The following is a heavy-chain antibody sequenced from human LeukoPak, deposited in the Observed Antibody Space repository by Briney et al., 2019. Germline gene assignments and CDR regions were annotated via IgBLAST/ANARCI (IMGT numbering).Heavy chain of an antibody. CDR3: ARGLSSGYYYYY. D-gene: IGHD3-22*01. V-gene: IGHV4-34*01. CDR2: INHSGST. J-gene: IGHJ4*02. Sequence: SETLSLTCAVYGGSFSGYYWSWIRQPPGKGLEWIGEINHSGSTNYNPSLKSRVTIPVDTSKNQFSLKLSSVTAADTAVYYCARGLSSGYYYYYWGQGTLVTVSS. CDR1: GGSFSGYY.